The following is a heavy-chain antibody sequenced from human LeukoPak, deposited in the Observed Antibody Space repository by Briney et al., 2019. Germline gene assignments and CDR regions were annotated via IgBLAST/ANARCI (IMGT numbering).Heavy chain of an antibody. V-gene: IGHV3-23*01. CDR1: GFSFSSYA. J-gene: IGHJ4*02. Sequence: GGSLRLSCAASGFSFSSYAMNWIRQAPGGGLEWVSAISHNGDTIYYADSVKGRFTISRDDSKNTLYLQMNSLRAEDTALYYCARWLSSYEYWGQGTLVTVPS. CDR2: ISHNGDTI. D-gene: IGHD3-22*01. CDR3: ARWLSSYEY.